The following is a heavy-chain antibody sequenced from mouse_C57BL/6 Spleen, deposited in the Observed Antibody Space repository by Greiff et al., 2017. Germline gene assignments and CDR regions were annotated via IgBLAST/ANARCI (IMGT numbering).Heavy chain of an antibody. V-gene: IGHV1-19*01. CDR2: INPYNGGT. J-gene: IGHJ3*01. CDR1: GYTFTDYY. Sequence: EVQLQQSGPVLVKPGASVKMSCKASGYTFTDYYMNWVKQSHGKSLEWIGVINPYNGGTSYNQKFKGKATLTVDKSSSTAYMELNSLTSEDSAVYYCARGVYYGSSYEGFAYWGQGTLGTVAA. CDR3: ARGVYYGSSYEGFAY. D-gene: IGHD1-1*01.